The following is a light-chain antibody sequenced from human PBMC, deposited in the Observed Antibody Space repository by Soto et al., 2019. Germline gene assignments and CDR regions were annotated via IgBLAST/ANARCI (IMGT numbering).Light chain of an antibody. CDR1: SSDVGAYNY. V-gene: IGLV2-8*01. Sequence: QSALTQPPSASGSPGQSVTISCTGTSSDVGAYNYVSWYQQHPGKAPRLMIYDVTKWPSGVPDRFSGSKSGNTASLTVSGLQAEDEADYSCNSYAGSNNVLFGGGTKVTVL. CDR3: NSYAGSNNVL. CDR2: DVT. J-gene: IGLJ2*01.